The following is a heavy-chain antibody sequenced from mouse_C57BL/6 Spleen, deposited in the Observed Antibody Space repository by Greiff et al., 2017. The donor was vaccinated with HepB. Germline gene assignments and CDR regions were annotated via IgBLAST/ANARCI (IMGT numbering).Heavy chain of an antibody. Sequence: EVQLVESGGGLVKPGGSLKLSCAASGFTFSDYGMHWVRQAPEKGLEWVAYISSGSSTIYYADTVKGRFTISRDNAKNTLFLQMTSLRSEDTAMYYCARGHYGSPWFAYWGQGTLVTVSA. CDR2: ISSGSSTI. J-gene: IGHJ3*01. CDR3: ARGHYGSPWFAY. V-gene: IGHV5-17*01. CDR1: GFTFSDYG. D-gene: IGHD1-1*01.